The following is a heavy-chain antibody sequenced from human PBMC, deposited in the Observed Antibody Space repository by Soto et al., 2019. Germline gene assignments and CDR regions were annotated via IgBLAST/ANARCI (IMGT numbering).Heavy chain of an antibody. CDR2: IIPLFGTA. Sequence: SVKVSCKTSGGTFSTYAINWVRQAPGQGLEWMGAIIPLFGTADYSQKFQGRVTITADEPTSTAYMELSSLRFDDTAVYFCARPKGTYSSGYYYFDFWGQGTLVTLSS. V-gene: IGHV1-69*13. D-gene: IGHD6-19*01. CDR1: GGTFSTYA. CDR3: ARPKGTYSSGYYYFDF. J-gene: IGHJ4*02.